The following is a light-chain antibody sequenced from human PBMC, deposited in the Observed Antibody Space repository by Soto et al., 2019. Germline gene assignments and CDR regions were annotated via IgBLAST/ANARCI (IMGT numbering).Light chain of an antibody. CDR1: QDVRIN. CDR2: GAS. V-gene: IGKV3-15*01. Sequence: EVVMTQSPATLSVSPGERATLSCRTSQDVRINLAWYQQKPGQAPRLLIQGASTRATGVPVRFSGSGSGTEFTLTITSQQSGDSAVYYCHQYHYWPPITFGQGTRLEIK. J-gene: IGKJ5*01. CDR3: HQYHYWPPIT.